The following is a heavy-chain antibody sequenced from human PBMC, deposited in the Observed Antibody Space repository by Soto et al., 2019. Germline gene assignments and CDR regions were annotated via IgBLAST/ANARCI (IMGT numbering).Heavy chain of an antibody. Sequence: EVQLVESGGGLVQPGGSLRLSCAASGFTSSSYGIHWVRQAPGKGLVWVARISNDGSSTNYADSVKGRFTISRDNAKNTVYLQMNSLRAEDTAVYYCARDTYYYDSSDHFSADAFDIWGQGPMVTVSS. V-gene: IGHV3-74*01. CDR2: ISNDGSST. CDR3: ARDTYYYDSSDHFSADAFDI. D-gene: IGHD3-22*01. J-gene: IGHJ3*02. CDR1: GFTSSSYG.